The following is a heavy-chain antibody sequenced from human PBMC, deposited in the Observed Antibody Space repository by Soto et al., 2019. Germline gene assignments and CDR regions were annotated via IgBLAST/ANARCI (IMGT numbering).Heavy chain of an antibody. Sequence: GASVKVSCKASGGTFSSYAISWVRQAPGQGLEWVGWIRVSNGDTHYAQKLQGRVIMTTDTSTSTAYMELRSLRSDDTAVYYCARDSLGYSSSWYESESYGMDVWGQGTTVTVSS. D-gene: IGHD6-13*01. J-gene: IGHJ6*02. V-gene: IGHV1-18*01. CDR2: IRVSNGDT. CDR3: ARDSLGYSSSWYESESYGMDV. CDR1: GGTFSSYA.